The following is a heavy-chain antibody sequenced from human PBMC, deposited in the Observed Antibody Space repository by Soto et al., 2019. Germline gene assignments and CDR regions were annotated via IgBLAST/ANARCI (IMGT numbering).Heavy chain of an antibody. CDR3: VKGQGSRWYEKDY. CDR1: GFTFSPYA. V-gene: IGHV3-48*02. D-gene: IGHD6-13*01. J-gene: IGHJ4*02. Sequence: GGSLRLSCAASGFTFSPYAMNWVRQAPGEGLEWVSYISRSSSTIYYADSVKGRFTISRDNSKNTLYLQMNSLRDEDTAVYYCVKGQGSRWYEKDYWGQGTLVTVSS. CDR2: ISRSSSTI.